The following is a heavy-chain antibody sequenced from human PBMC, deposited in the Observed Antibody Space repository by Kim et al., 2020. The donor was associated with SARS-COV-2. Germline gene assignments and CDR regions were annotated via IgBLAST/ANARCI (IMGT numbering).Heavy chain of an antibody. J-gene: IGHJ4*02. CDR2: TT. CDR3: AKTSGFYDY. Sequence: TTEYADSVKGRFTVSRDNSKNTMSLQMDNLKADDTAVYYCAKTSGFYDYWGQGTLVTVSS. V-gene: IGHV3-23*01. D-gene: IGHD3-22*01.